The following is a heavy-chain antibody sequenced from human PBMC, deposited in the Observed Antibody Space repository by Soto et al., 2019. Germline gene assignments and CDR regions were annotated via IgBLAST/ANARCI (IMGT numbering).Heavy chain of an antibody. V-gene: IGHV4-4*02. CDR1: GGSISSSNW. D-gene: IGHD3-10*01. J-gene: IGHJ3*02. CDR2: IYHSGST. CDR3: ARDLGYYYGSGSYAFDI. Sequence: SETLSLTCAVSGGSISSSNWWSRVRQPPGKGLEWIGEIYHSGSTNYNPSLKSRVTISVDKSKNQFSLKLSSVTAADTAVYYCARDLGYYYGSGSYAFDIWGQGTMVTVSS.